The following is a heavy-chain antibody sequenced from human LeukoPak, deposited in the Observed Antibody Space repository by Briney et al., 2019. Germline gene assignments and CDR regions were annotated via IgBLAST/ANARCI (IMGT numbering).Heavy chain of an antibody. CDR2: INPSGGST. D-gene: IGHD1-26*01. CDR3: ARAAREFDY. CDR1: GYTFTSYG. V-gene: IGHV1-46*01. Sequence: ASVKVSCKASGYTFTSYGISWVRQAPGQGLEWMGIINPSGGSTSYAQKFQGRVTMTRDMSTSTVYMELSSLRSEDTAVYYCARAAREFDYWGQGTLVTVSS. J-gene: IGHJ4*02.